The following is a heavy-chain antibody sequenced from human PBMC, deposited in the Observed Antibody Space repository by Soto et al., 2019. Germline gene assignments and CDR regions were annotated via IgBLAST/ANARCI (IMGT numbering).Heavy chain of an antibody. CDR1: GFTFSSYG. Sequence: QVQLVESGGGVVQPGRSLRLSCAASGFTFSSYGMHWVRQAPGKGLEWVAVIWYDGSNKYYADSVKGRFTISRDNSKNMLYLQMNSLRAEDTAVYYCASDGYNDAFDIWGQGTMVTVSS. J-gene: IGHJ3*02. D-gene: IGHD1-20*01. CDR3: ASDGYNDAFDI. CDR2: IWYDGSNK. V-gene: IGHV3-33*01.